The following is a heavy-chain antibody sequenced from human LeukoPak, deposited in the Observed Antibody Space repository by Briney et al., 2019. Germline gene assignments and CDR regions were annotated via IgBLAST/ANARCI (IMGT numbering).Heavy chain of an antibody. Sequence: SETLSLTCTVSGGSISSGSYYWSWIRQPAGKGLEWIGRIYSSGSTNYNPSLKSRVTISVDTSKNQFSLKLSSVTAADTAVYYCAREHRYYDFWSGVAYYYYYYMDVWGKGTTVTVSS. D-gene: IGHD3-3*01. CDR1: GGSISSGSYY. V-gene: IGHV4-61*02. CDR3: AREHRYYDFWSGVAYYYYYYMDV. J-gene: IGHJ6*03. CDR2: IYSSGST.